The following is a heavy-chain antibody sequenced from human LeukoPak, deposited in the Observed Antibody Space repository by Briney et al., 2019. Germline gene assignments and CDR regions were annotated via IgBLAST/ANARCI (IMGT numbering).Heavy chain of an antibody. J-gene: IGHJ6*02. V-gene: IGHV3-21*01. D-gene: IGHD6-13*01. CDR1: GFTFSSYS. Sequence: GGSLRLSCAASGFTFSSYSMNWVRQAPGKGLEWVSSISSSSSCIYYADSVKGRFTISRDNAKNSLSLQMNSLRAEDTAVYYCASSSSWTSGMDVWGQGTTVTVSS. CDR3: ASSSSWTSGMDV. CDR2: ISSSSSCI.